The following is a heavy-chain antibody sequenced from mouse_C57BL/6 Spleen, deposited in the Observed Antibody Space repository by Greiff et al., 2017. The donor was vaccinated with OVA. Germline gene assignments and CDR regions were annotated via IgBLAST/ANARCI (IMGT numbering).Heavy chain of an antibody. CDR3: ARRACGYGNYDYYAMDY. D-gene: IGHD2-1*01. J-gene: IGHJ4*01. CDR1: GYTFTSYW. Sequence: VQLQQPGAELVKPGASVKLSCKASGYTFTSYWMHWVKQRPGRGLEWIGRIDPNSGGTKYNEKFKSKATLTVATPSSTAYMQLSSLTSEDSSVYSCARRACGYGNYDYYAMDYWGQGTSVTVSS. V-gene: IGHV1-72*01. CDR2: IDPNSGGT.